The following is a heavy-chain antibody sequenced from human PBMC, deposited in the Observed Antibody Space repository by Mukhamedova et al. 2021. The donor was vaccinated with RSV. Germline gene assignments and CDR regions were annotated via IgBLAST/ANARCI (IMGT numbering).Heavy chain of an antibody. V-gene: IGHV4-38-2*01. CDR2: IYHTGRT. J-gene: IGHJ4*02. D-gene: IGHD4-11*01. Sequence: EWIGSIYHTGRTYYNPSLKSRVTISVDTSKDQFSLKLTSVTAADTAVYFCARSENPSRRVTVDYWGQGTLVTVSS. CDR3: ARSENPSRRVTVDY.